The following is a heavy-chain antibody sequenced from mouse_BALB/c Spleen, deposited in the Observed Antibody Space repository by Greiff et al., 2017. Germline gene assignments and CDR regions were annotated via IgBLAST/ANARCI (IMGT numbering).Heavy chain of an antibody. Sequence: EVKLLESGAGLVQPGGSRKLSCEASGFTFSSFGMHWVRQAPEKGLEWVAYISSGSSTIYYADTVKGRFTFSRDNPKNTLFLQMTSLRSEDTAVYYCARWGDYDGFAYWGQGTLVTVSA. J-gene: IGHJ3*01. V-gene: IGHV5-17*02. D-gene: IGHD2-4*01. CDR3: ARWGDYDGFAY. CDR2: ISSGSSTI. CDR1: GFTFSSFG.